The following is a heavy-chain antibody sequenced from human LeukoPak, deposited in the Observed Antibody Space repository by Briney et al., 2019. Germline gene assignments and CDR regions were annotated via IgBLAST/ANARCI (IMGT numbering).Heavy chain of an antibody. V-gene: IGHV4-4*07. Sequence: PSETLSLTCTVSGGSISSYYWSWIRQPAGKGLEWIGRIYTSGSTNYNPSLKSRVTMSVDTSKNQFSLKLSSVTAADTAVYYCAKDTVVVAATAFFNWFDPWGQGTLVTVSS. J-gene: IGHJ5*02. D-gene: IGHD2-15*01. CDR2: IYTSGST. CDR3: AKDTVVVAATAFFNWFDP. CDR1: GGSISSYY.